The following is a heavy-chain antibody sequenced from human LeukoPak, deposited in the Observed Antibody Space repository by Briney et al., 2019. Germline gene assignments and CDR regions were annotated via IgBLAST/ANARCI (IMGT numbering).Heavy chain of an antibody. CDR3: ARQVRSYYYDSSGYAFDY. V-gene: IGHV4-59*08. D-gene: IGHD3-22*01. CDR1: GGSISSYY. J-gene: IGHJ4*02. CDR2: IYYSGST. Sequence: SETLSLTCTVSGGSISSYYWSWIRQPPGKGLEWIGYIYYSGSTNYNPSLKSRVTISVDTSKNQFSLKLSSVTAADTAVYYCARQVRSYYYDSSGYAFDYWGQGTLVTVSP.